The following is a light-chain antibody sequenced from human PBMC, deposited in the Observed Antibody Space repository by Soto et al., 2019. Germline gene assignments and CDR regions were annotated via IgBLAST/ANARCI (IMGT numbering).Light chain of an antibody. V-gene: IGLV2-8*01. CDR1: SSDVGAYKY. CDR2: EVS. Sequence: QSALTQPPSASGSPGQSVTISCTGTSSDVGAYKYVSWYQQYPGKAPKLMIYEVSKRPSGVPDRFSGSKSGNTASLTVSGVQAEDDAYYYCTSYVGSEIWVFGGGTQLTVL. J-gene: IGLJ3*02. CDR3: TSYVGSEIWV.